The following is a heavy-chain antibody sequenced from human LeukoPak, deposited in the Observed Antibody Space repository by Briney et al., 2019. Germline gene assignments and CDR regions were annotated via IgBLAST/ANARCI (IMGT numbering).Heavy chain of an antibody. V-gene: IGHV3-21*01. CDR1: GFTFSNYV. J-gene: IGHJ4*02. Sequence: GGSLRLSCAASGFTFSNYVINWVRQAPGKGLEWVSSISSGSTYIYYADLVKGRFTISRDNANSSLYLQMSSPRDEDTAVYYCARENWAPYDWGQGTLVTVSS. CDR3: ARENWAPYD. CDR2: ISSGSTYI. D-gene: IGHD7-27*01.